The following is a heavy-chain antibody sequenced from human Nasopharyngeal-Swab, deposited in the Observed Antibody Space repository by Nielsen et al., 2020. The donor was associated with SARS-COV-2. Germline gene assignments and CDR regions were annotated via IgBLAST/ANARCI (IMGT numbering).Heavy chain of an antibody. V-gene: IGHV4-34*01. D-gene: IGHD2-2*01. CDR2: IYHSGST. Sequence: WIRQPPGKGLEWIGYIYHSGSTNYNPSLKSRVTISVDTFKNQFSLKLSSVTAADTAVYYCAGYCSSTSCYGSYYFDYWGQGTLVTVSS. J-gene: IGHJ4*02. CDR3: AGYCSSTSCYGSYYFDY.